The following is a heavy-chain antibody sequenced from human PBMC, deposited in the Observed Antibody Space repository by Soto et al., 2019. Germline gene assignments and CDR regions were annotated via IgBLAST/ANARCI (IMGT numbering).Heavy chain of an antibody. CDR2: ISGSGGST. CDR3: AKDWYYYDSSGYYEPSFDY. V-gene: IGHV3-23*01. J-gene: IGHJ4*02. D-gene: IGHD3-22*01. Sequence: GGSLRLSCAASGFTFSSYAMSWFRQAPGKGLEWVSAISGSGGSTYYADSVKGRFTISRDNSKNTLYLQMNSLRAEDTAVYYCAKDWYYYDSSGYYEPSFDYWGQGTLVTVSS. CDR1: GFTFSSYA.